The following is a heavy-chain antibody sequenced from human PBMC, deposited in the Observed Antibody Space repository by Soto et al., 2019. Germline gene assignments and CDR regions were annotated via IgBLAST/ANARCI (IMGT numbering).Heavy chain of an antibody. CDR2: ISGSGGST. J-gene: IGHJ6*02. Sequence: PGGSLRLSCAASGFTFSSYAMSWVRQAPGKGLEWVSAISGSGGSTYYADSVKGRFTISRDNSKNTLYLQMNSLRAEDTAVYYCAKDLTPMSMDAYYYYGMDVWGQGTTVTVSS. D-gene: IGHD3-10*01. V-gene: IGHV3-23*01. CDR1: GFTFSSYA. CDR3: AKDLTPMSMDAYYYYGMDV.